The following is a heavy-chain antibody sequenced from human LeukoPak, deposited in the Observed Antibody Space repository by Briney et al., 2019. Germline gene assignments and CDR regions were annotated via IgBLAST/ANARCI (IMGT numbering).Heavy chain of an antibody. V-gene: IGHV4-39*07. Sequence: SETLSLTCTVSGGSISSNGYYWGWIRQPPGKGLEWIGSIYYSGSTYYNPSLKSRVTISVDTSKNQFSLKLSSVTAADTAVYYCARDPAAAPADYWGQGTLVTVSS. D-gene: IGHD2-15*01. CDR2: IYYSGST. J-gene: IGHJ4*02. CDR1: GGSISSNGYY. CDR3: ARDPAAAPADY.